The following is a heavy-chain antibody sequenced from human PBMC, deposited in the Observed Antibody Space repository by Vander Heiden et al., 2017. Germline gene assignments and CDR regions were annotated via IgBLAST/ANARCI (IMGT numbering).Heavy chain of an antibody. J-gene: IGHJ4*02. V-gene: IGHV1-69*01. D-gene: IGHD6-6*01. CDR3: VASPMSPGDF. CDR1: GGTFNSYA. Sequence: QVQLVQSGAEVKKPGYSAKVSCKASGGTFNSYAITWVRQAPGQGLEWMGGIVPMFNTSNYAQKFQGRFSISADESLTTANMELSGLGYDDTAVYYCVASPMSPGDFWGQGTLVTVSS. CDR2: IVPMFNTS.